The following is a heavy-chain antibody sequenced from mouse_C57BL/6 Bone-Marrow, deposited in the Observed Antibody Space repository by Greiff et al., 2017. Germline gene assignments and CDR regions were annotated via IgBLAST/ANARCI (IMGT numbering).Heavy chain of an antibody. J-gene: IGHJ3*01. CDR1: GYTFTDYY. D-gene: IGHD3-2*01. CDR2: INPNNGGT. CDR3: SDSSGYRFAY. Sequence: EVQLQQSGPELVKPGASVKISCKASGYTFTDYYMNWVKQSHGKSLEWIGDINPNNGGTSYNQKFKGKATLTVDKSSSTAYMELRSLTSEDSAVDYCSDSSGYRFAYWGQGTLVTVSA. V-gene: IGHV1-26*01.